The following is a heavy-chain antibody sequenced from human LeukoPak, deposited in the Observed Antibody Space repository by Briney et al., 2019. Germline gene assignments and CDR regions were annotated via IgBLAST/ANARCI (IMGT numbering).Heavy chain of an antibody. V-gene: IGHV3-74*01. CDR2: INTDGSST. J-gene: IGHJ3*02. CDR3: ARDCGGDCYGGADAFDI. CDR1: GFIFSSYW. D-gene: IGHD2-21*02. Sequence: PGGSLRLSCAASGFIFSSYWMHWVRHAPGKGLAWVSRINTDGSSTSYADSVKGRFTISRDNAKNSLYLQMNSLRAEDTAVYYCARDCGGDCYGGADAFDIWGQGTMVTVSS.